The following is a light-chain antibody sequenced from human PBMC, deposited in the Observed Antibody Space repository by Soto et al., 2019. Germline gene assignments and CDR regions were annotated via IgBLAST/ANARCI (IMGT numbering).Light chain of an antibody. CDR1: QSISSS. Sequence: IVLIQSPTTLSLWPGETAVLSCRASQSISSSLSWYQQRPGQAPRLLIYDASNRAPGIPARFSGSGSGTVFTLTISSLEPEDFALYYCQQRSSWITFGQGTRLEIE. CDR3: QQRSSWIT. J-gene: IGKJ5*01. V-gene: IGKV3-11*01. CDR2: DAS.